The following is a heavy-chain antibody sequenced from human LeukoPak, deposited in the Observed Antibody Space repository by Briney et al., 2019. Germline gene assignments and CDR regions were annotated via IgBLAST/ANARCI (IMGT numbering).Heavy chain of an antibody. Sequence: GGSLRLSCAASGFTFSSYAMHWVRQAPGKGLEWVAVISYDGSNKYYADSVKGRFTISRYNSKNTLYLQMNSLRAEDTAVYYCARELLGMDVWGKGTTVTVSS. D-gene: IGHD2-15*01. V-gene: IGHV3-30*04. J-gene: IGHJ6*04. CDR3: ARELLGMDV. CDR2: ISYDGSNK. CDR1: GFTFSSYA.